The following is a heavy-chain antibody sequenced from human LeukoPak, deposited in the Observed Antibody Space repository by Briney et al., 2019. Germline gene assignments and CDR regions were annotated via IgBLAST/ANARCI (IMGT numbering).Heavy chain of an antibody. J-gene: IGHJ3*02. CDR3: ARVRLQPRTLLDDAFDI. CDR2: ISSTGGTI. CDR1: GFNFSIYS. Sequence: GGSLRLSCAASGFNFSIYSMTWVRQAPGKGLQWISYISSTGGTIYYADSVKGRFTISRDKAKNSLYLQMNSLRVEDTAVYYCARVRLQPRTLLDDAFDIWGQGTMVTVSS. V-gene: IGHV3-48*01. D-gene: IGHD1-14*01.